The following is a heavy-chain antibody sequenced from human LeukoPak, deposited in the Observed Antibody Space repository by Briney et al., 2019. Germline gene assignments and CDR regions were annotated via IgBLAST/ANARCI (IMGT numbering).Heavy chain of an antibody. J-gene: IGHJ4*02. CDR3: ARVARCTSCFDVDY. CDR2: ISTSGST. V-gene: IGHV4-61*02. CDR1: GYSISSGTYY. D-gene: IGHD2-2*01. Sequence: SETLSLTCTVSGYSISSGTYYWTWIRQPAGKGLEWIGRISTSGSTNYNPSLKSRVTISLDTSKNQFSLKLSSVTAADTAVYYCARVARCTSCFDVDYWGQGTLVTVSS.